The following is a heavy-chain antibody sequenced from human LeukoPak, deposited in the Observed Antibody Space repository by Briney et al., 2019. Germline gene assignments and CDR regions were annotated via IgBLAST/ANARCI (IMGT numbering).Heavy chain of an antibody. CDR3: ARDLGGGSYGDY. CDR2: IYSGGST. V-gene: IGHV3-66*01. Sequence: GGSLRLSCAASGFTVSRNYMSWVRQAPGKGVEWVSVIYSGGSTYYADSVKGRFTISRDNSKNTLYLQMNSLRAEDTAVYYCARDLGGGSYGDYWGQGTLVTVSS. J-gene: IGHJ4*02. CDR1: GFTVSRNY. D-gene: IGHD1-26*01.